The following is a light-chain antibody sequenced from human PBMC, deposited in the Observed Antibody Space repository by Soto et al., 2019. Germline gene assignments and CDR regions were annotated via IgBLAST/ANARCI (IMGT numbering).Light chain of an antibody. CDR2: KAS. Sequence: DSQTTQYPSTLSASVADRVTITCRASQSISSWLAWYQQKPGRAPKLLIYKASSLESGVPSRFSGSGSGTEFTLTISSLQPDDFATYYCQQYNSQWTFGQGTKVDI. J-gene: IGKJ1*01. CDR3: QQYNSQWT. CDR1: QSISSW. V-gene: IGKV1-5*03.